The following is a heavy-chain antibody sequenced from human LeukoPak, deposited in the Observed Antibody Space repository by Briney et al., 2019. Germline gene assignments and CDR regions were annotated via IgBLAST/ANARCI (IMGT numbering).Heavy chain of an antibody. CDR1: GYTFTSYA. J-gene: IGHJ5*02. D-gene: IGHD3-10*01. V-gene: IGHV7-4-1*02. Sequence: GASVKVSCKASGYTFTSYAMNWVRQAPGQGLEWMGWINTNTGNPTYAQGFTGRFVFSLDTSVSTAYLQISSLKAEDTAVYYCARGREVRGVTVSGWFDPWGQGTLVTVSS. CDR2: INTNTGNP. CDR3: ARGREVRGVTVSGWFDP.